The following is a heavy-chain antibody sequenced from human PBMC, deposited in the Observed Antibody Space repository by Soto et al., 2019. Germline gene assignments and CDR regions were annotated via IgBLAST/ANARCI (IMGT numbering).Heavy chain of an antibody. CDR1: SGSISSYY. Sequence: SETLSLTCTVSSGSISSYYWSWIRPPPGKGLEWIGYIYYSGSTNYSPSLKSRVTISVDTSKNQFSLKLSSVTAADTAVYYCARERTQLWSLTGYFDLWGRGTLVTVSS. J-gene: IGHJ2*01. V-gene: IGHV4-59*01. D-gene: IGHD5-18*01. CDR2: IYYSGST. CDR3: ARERTQLWSLTGYFDL.